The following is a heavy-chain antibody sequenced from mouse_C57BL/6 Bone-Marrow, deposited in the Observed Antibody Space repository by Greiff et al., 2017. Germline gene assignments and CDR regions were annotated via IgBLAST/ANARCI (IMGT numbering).Heavy chain of an antibody. CDR3: ALWYAWFAY. J-gene: IGHJ3*01. V-gene: IGHV5-4*03. CDR2: ISDGGSYT. Sequence: DVMLVESGGGLVKPGGSLKLSCAASGFTFSSYAMSWVRQTPEKRLEWVATISDGGSYTYYPDNVKGRFTISRDNAKNNLYLQMSHLKSEDTAMYYCALWYAWFAYWGQGTLVTVSA. CDR1: GFTFSSYA. D-gene: IGHD2-1*01.